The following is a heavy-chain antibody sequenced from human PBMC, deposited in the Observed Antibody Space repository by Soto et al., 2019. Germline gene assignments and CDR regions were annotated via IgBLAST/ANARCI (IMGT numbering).Heavy chain of an antibody. J-gene: IGHJ6*02. CDR2: INAGNGNT. V-gene: IGHV1-3*01. CDR3: ARDPNDSSAYYHHYYYGMDV. Sequence: ASVKVSCKASGYTFTSYGIHWVRQAPGQRLEWTGWINAGNGNTKYSEKFQGRVTITRDTPVSTAYLELSSLRSEDTAVYYCARDPNDSSAYYHHYYYGMDVWGQGTTVPVSS. CDR1: GYTFTSYG. D-gene: IGHD3-22*01.